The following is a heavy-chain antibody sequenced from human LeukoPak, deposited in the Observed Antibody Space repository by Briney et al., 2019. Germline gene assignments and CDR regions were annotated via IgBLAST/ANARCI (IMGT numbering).Heavy chain of an antibody. Sequence: GGSLRLSCAASRFIFSTYWMHWVRQAPGKGLVWVSRINSDGSRTNYADSVKGRFTISRDNAKNTLYLQMNSLRAEDTAIYYCARDVGEYQILGFDYWGQGTLVTVSS. V-gene: IGHV3-74*01. J-gene: IGHJ4*02. CDR1: RFIFSTYW. CDR3: ARDVGEYQILGFDY. CDR2: INSDGSRT. D-gene: IGHD3-10*01.